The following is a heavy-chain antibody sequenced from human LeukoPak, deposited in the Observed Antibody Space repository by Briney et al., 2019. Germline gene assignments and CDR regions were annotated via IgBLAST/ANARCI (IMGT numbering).Heavy chain of an antibody. Sequence: ASVKVSCKVSGYTLTELSMHWVRQAPGKGLEWMGGFDPEDGETIYAQKFQGRVTMTEDTSTDTAYMELSSLRSEDTAVYYCATGVGATPNYYYYYMDVWGKGTTVTVSS. D-gene: IGHD1-26*01. J-gene: IGHJ6*03. CDR3: ATGVGATPNYYYYYMDV. CDR1: GYTLTELS. CDR2: FDPEDGET. V-gene: IGHV1-24*01.